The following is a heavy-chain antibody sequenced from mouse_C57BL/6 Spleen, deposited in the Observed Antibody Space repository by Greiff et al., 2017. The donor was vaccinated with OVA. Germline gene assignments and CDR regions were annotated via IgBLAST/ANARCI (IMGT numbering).Heavy chain of an antibody. Sequence: VQLKESGPGLVKPSQSLSLTCSVTGYSITSGYYWNWIRQFPGNKLEWMGYISYDGSNNYNPSLKNRISITRDTSKNQFFLKLNSVTTEDTATYYCARDGYGSSYYFDYWGQGTTLTVSS. CDR2: ISYDGSN. CDR1: GYSITSGYY. CDR3: ARDGYGSSYYFDY. V-gene: IGHV3-6*01. J-gene: IGHJ2*01. D-gene: IGHD1-1*01.